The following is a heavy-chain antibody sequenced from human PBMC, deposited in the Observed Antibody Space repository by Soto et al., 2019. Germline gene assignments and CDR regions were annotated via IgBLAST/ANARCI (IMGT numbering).Heavy chain of an antibody. Sequence: ASVKVSCKASGYTFTSYVIGWVRQAPGQGLEWMGWISAYNGNTNSAQKVRGRVTLTTDTSTSTAYMELRSLRSDDTAVYYCATCSGCYHWDYFDFWGQATLVTVSS. CDR2: ISAYNGNT. J-gene: IGHJ4*02. CDR1: GYTFTSYV. D-gene: IGHD6-19*01. V-gene: IGHV1-18*01. CDR3: ATCSGCYHWDYFDF.